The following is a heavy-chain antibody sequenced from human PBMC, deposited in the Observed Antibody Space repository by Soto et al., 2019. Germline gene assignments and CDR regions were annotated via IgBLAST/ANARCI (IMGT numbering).Heavy chain of an antibody. CDR1: GGSFSGYY. J-gene: IGHJ5*02. D-gene: IGHD6-25*01. V-gene: IGHV4-34*01. CDR2: INHSAST. Sequence: QVQLQQWGAGLLKPSETLSLTCAVYGGSFSGYYWSWISQPPGKGLEWIGEINHSASTNYNPSLNSPVTISVDTSRPQFSLTLSSVTAAETAVYYCARRSAAGPWGQGTLVTVSS. CDR3: ARRSAAGP.